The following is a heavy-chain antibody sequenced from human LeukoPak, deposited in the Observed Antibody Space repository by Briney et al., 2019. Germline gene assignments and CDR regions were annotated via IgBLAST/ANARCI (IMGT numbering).Heavy chain of an antibody. V-gene: IGHV3-23*01. D-gene: IGHD3-22*01. J-gene: IGHJ4*02. CDR2: ISGSDGST. Sequence: GGSLRLSCAASGFTFSSYAMSWVRQAPGKGLEWVSAISGSDGSTYYADSVKGRFTISRDNSKNTLYLQMNSLRAEDTAVYYCAKSYYYDTSGDFFDYWGQGTLVTVSS. CDR3: AKSYYYDTSGDFFDY. CDR1: GFTFSSYA.